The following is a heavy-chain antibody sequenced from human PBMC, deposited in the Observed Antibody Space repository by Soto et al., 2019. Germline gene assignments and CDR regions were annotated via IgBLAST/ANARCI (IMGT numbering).Heavy chain of an antibody. CDR1: GFTFSSYA. J-gene: IGHJ4*02. Sequence: GSLRLSCAASGFTFSSYAMSWVRQAPGKGLEWVSAISGSGGSTYYADSVKGRFTISRDNSKNTLYLQMNSLRAEDTAVYYCAKVLAWGCSGGSCYSRTFDYWGQGTLVTVSS. V-gene: IGHV3-23*01. CDR2: ISGSGGST. D-gene: IGHD2-15*01. CDR3: AKVLAWGCSGGSCYSRTFDY.